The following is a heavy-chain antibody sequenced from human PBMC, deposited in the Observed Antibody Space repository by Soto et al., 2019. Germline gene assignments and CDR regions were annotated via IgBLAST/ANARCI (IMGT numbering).Heavy chain of an antibody. CDR1: GFTFDDYA. J-gene: IGHJ4*02. Sequence: GGSLRLSCAASGFTFDDYAMHWVRQAPGKGLEWVSGISWNSGSIGYADSVKGRFTISRDNAKNSLYLQMNSLRAEDTALYYCAPTLAGNFDYWGQGTLVTVSS. V-gene: IGHV3-9*01. D-gene: IGHD6-19*01. CDR2: ISWNSGSI. CDR3: APTLAGNFDY.